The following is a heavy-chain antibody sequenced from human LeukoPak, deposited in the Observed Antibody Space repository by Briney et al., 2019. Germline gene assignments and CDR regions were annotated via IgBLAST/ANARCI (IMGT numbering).Heavy chain of an antibody. Sequence: SVKVSCKASGGTFSSYAISWVRQAPGQGLEWMGRIIPILGIANYAQKFQGRVTITADKSMSTAYMELSSLRSEDTAVYYCARDIRLGYCSGGSCPTVNWGQGTLVTVSS. D-gene: IGHD2-15*01. J-gene: IGHJ4*02. V-gene: IGHV1-69*04. CDR3: ARDIRLGYCSGGSCPTVN. CDR2: IIPILGIA. CDR1: GGTFSSYA.